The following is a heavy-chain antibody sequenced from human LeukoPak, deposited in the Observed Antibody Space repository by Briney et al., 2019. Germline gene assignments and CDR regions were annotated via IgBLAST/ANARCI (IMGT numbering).Heavy chain of an antibody. D-gene: IGHD2-15*01. J-gene: IGHJ4*02. CDR1: GGSISSYY. CDR2: IYYSGST. Sequence: PSETLSLTCTVSGGSISSYYWSWIRQPPGKGLEWIGYIYYSGSTNYNPSLKSRVTISVDTSKNQFSLKLTSVTAADTAVYYCARQRGYCSGGSCYGMFDYWGQGTLVTVSS. CDR3: ARQRGYCSGGSCYGMFDY. V-gene: IGHV4-59*08.